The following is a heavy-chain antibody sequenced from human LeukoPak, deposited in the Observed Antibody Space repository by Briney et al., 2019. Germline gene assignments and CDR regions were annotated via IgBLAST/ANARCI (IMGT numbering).Heavy chain of an antibody. V-gene: IGHV3-38-3*01. CDR2: ISGGSA. D-gene: IGHD6-13*01. CDR1: GLTDRRNE. Sequence: GVPLRLSCTASGLTDRRNEMIGLRGAPGKALEGVSSISGGSAYDADSRKGRFTNSRDNSKNPLHLQMNSLRAEDTAVYYCKEDLGIAAAGTNWFDLWGQGTLVTVSS. CDR3: KEDLGIAAAGTNWFDL. J-gene: IGHJ5*02.